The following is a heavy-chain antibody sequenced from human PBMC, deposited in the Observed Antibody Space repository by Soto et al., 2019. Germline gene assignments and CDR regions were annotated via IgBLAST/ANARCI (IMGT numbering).Heavy chain of an antibody. CDR2: ISYDGSNK. CDR3: AKDLSGYSSGWDDAFDI. Sequence: SGGSLRLSCAASGFTFSSYGMHWVRQAPGKGLEWVAVISYDGSNKYYADSVKGRFTISRDNSKNTLYLQMNSLRAEDTAVYYCAKDLSGYSSGWDDAFDIWGQGTMVTVSS. CDR1: GFTFSSYG. D-gene: IGHD6-19*01. V-gene: IGHV3-30*18. J-gene: IGHJ3*02.